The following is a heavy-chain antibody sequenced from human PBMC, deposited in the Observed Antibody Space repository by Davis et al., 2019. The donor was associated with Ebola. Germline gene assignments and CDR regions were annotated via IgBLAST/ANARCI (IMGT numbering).Heavy chain of an antibody. J-gene: IGHJ4*02. CDR1: GGSVRTGSYY. Sequence: MPSETLSLTCTVSGGSVRTGSYYWSWIRQPPGKGLEWIGHIYYNNEVTNYNPSLKSRVTISVDAAKNQFSLKLSSVTSADTAVYFCATLPPHYYDNSGYVKWGQETLVTVSS. D-gene: IGHD3-22*01. V-gene: IGHV4-61*01. CDR3: ATLPPHYYDNSGYVK. CDR2: IYYNNEVT.